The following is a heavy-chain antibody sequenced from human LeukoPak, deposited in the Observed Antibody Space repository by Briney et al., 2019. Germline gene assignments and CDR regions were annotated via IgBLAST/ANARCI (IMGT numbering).Heavy chain of an antibody. CDR3: ATVRYSSSWYYFDY. D-gene: IGHD6-13*01. CDR2: IHPGDSDT. J-gene: IGHJ4*02. V-gene: IGHV5-51*03. Sequence: PGEPLKISCKGSGYSFTSYWIGWVRQMPGKGLEWMGIIHPGDSDTIYSPSFQGQVTISADKSISTAYLQWSSLKASDTAMYYCATVRYSSSWYYFDYWGQGTLVTVSS. CDR1: GYSFTSYW.